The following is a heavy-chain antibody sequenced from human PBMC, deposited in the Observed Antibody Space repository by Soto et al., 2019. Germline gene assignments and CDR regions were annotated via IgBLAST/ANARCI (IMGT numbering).Heavy chain of an antibody. D-gene: IGHD2-8*01. J-gene: IGHJ4*02. CDR3: ARSSIVPRLLMYPFDY. CDR2: IYYSGST. V-gene: IGHV4-39*01. Sequence: SETLSLTCTVSGGSISSRSYYWGWIRQPPGKGLEWIGSIYYSGSTYYNQSLKSRVTISVDTSKNQFSLKLSSVTAADTAVYYCARSSIVPRLLMYPFDYWGQGTLVTVSS. CDR1: GGSISSRSYY.